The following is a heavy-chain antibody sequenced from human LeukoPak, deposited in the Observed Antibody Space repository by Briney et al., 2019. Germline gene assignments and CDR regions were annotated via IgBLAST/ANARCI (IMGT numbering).Heavy chain of an antibody. Sequence: GGSLRLSCAASGFTFSSYSINWVRQAPGKGLEWVSSISSSSSYIYYADSVKGRFTISRDNAKNSLYLQMNSLRAEDTAVYYCAEARYDGAFDIWGQGTMVTVSS. D-gene: IGHD3-3*01. CDR1: GFTFSSYS. V-gene: IGHV3-21*01. CDR2: ISSSSSYI. J-gene: IGHJ3*02. CDR3: AEARYDGAFDI.